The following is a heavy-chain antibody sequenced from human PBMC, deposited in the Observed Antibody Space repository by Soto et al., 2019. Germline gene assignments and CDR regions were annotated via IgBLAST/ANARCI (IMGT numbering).Heavy chain of an antibody. CDR2: ISGSGGST. Sequence: EVQLLESGGGLVQPGGSLRLSCAASGFTFSSYAMSWVRQAPGKGLEWVSAISGSGGSTYYADSVKGRFTISRDNSKNTLYLQMNSLRAEDTAVYYCAKEKDSSGWSAAPVYFDYWGQGTLVTVSS. CDR1: GFTFSSYA. CDR3: AKEKDSSGWSAAPVYFDY. D-gene: IGHD6-19*01. J-gene: IGHJ4*02. V-gene: IGHV3-23*01.